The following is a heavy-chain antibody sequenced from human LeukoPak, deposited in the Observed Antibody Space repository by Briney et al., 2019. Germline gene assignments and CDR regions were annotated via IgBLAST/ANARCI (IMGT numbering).Heavy chain of an antibody. CDR1: GGPISNNY. CDR2: MSSSGDI. J-gene: IGHJ6*03. Sequence: SETLSLTCTVSGGPISNNYWSWIRQSAGEGLEWIGRMSSSGDINYNPSLKSRVTMSVDTSKNQFSLKLTSVTAADTAVYYCARDSLTWPYYMDVWGKGIAVTVSS. CDR3: ARDSLTWPYYMDV. V-gene: IGHV4-4*07. D-gene: IGHD3-9*01.